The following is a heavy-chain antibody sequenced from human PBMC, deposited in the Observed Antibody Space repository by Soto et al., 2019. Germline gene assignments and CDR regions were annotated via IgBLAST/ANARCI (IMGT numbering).Heavy chain of an antibody. V-gene: IGHV1-18*01. Sequence: QLPLMQSGGEAKNPGASVKVSCEASGYSFSTYAISWLRQAPGQGLEWMGLITPNNGYTNYAQTFQGRLILTTDIPSSTAYMELTSLRYDDTAMYYCATSYDSGFDPWGQGTLVSVS. D-gene: IGHD3-3*01. CDR2: ITPNNGYT. CDR3: ATSYDSGFDP. CDR1: GYSFSTYA. J-gene: IGHJ5*02.